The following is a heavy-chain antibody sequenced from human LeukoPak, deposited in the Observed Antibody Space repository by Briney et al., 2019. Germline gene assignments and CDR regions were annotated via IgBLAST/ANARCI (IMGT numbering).Heavy chain of an antibody. CDR2: IYSTGST. CDR1: GGTISRYY. Sequence: SETLSLTCAVSGGTISRYYWSWIRQSPGKGLEWIGYIYSTGSTNSSPSLKSRVTISVDTSKNQFSLKMRSVTAADTAVYYCARHESAVGALFHWGQEVLVTVSS. V-gene: IGHV4-59*08. CDR3: ARHESAVGALFH. D-gene: IGHD1-26*01. J-gene: IGHJ4*02.